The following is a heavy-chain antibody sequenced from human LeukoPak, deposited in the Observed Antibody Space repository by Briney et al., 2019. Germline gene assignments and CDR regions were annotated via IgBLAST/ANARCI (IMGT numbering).Heavy chain of an antibody. V-gene: IGHV1-2*02. Sequence: ASVKVSCKASGYTFTGYYMHWVRQAPGQGLEWMGWINPNSGGTNYAQKFQGRVTMTRDTSISTAYMELSRLRSDDTAMYYCARPPAWISDAFDIWGQGTMVTVSS. J-gene: IGHJ3*02. CDR3: ARPPAWISDAFDI. CDR2: INPNSGGT. D-gene: IGHD5-12*01. CDR1: GYTFTGYY.